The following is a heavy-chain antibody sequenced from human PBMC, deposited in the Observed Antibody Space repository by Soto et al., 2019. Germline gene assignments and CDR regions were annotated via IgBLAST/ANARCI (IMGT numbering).Heavy chain of an antibody. CDR3: ARSALAAAGRLDV. CDR2: SSSGSSTL. Sequence: PWGSLRVSCVASGFTFSNYGMNWVRQAPGKGLEWVSYSSSGSSTLYYADSVKGRFTISRDNAKNSLYLQMNSLRAEDTAVYYCARSALAAAGRLDVWGQGTPVTVSS. V-gene: IGHV3-48*01. J-gene: IGHJ6*02. D-gene: IGHD6-13*01. CDR1: GFTFSNYG.